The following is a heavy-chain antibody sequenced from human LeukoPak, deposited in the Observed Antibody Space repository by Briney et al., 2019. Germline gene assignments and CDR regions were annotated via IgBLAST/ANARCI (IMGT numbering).Heavy chain of an antibody. Sequence: GGSLRLSCAASGFIFSNYAMSWVRQVPGRGLEWVSTISSRGDSTYVADSVKGRFTISRDNSKNSLYLQMNTVRAEDTAVYYCVKGPRPDITVAHTFENWGQGTLVTVSS. CDR1: GFIFSNYA. D-gene: IGHD6-19*01. CDR3: VKGPRPDITVAHTFEN. CDR2: ISSRGDST. V-gene: IGHV3-23*01. J-gene: IGHJ4*02.